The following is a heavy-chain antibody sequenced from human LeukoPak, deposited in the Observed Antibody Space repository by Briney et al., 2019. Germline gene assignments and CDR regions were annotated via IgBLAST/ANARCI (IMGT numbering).Heavy chain of an antibody. V-gene: IGHV3-23*01. CDR3: AKAHDCSGGSCYWFDP. D-gene: IGHD2-15*01. CDR2: ISGSGGST. Sequence: PGGSLRLSCAASGFTFSSYAMSWVRQAPGKGLEWVSAISGSGGSTYYADSVKGRFTISRDNSKNTLYLQMNSLRAEDTAVYYCAKAHDCSGGSCYWFDPWGQGTLVTVSS. J-gene: IGHJ5*02. CDR1: GFTFSSYA.